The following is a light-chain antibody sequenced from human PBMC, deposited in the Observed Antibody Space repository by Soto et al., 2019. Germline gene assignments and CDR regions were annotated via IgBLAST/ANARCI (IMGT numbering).Light chain of an antibody. CDR3: QHYNSYSEA. CDR2: GAS. V-gene: IGKV3-15*01. CDR1: ESVSSN. J-gene: IGKJ1*01. Sequence: VARGESVTLSCRASESVSSNVAWYQLKDGQVPRLLIYGASTRATDIPARFSGSGSGTEFTLTISSLQPDDFATYYCQHYNSYSEAFGQGTKVDIK.